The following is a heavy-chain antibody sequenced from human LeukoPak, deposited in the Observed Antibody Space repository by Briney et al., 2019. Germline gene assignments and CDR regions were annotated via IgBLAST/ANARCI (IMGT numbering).Heavy chain of an antibody. CDR1: GLKFTDAW. J-gene: IGHJ4*02. V-gene: IGHV3-15*07. CDR2: IKSKGSGGTI. CDR3: TWDSSGFYLLDS. D-gene: IGHD3-22*01. Sequence: GGSLRLSCAVSGLKFTDAWMNWVRQAPGKGLEWVGRIKSKGSGGTIDYAAPVKGGFTISRDDSKNTLYLQMNSLKTEDTAVYYCTWDSSGFYLLDSWGQGTLVTVSS.